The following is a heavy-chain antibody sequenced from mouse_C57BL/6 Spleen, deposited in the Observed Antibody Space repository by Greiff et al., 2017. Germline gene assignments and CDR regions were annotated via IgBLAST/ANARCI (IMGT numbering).Heavy chain of an antibody. Sequence: EVKLMESGGDLVKPGGSLKLSCAASGFTFSSYGMSWVRQTPDKRLEWVATISSGGSYTYYPDSVKGRFTISRDNAKNTLYLQMSSLKSEDTAMYYCARPYYYGSSSYYAMDYWGQGTSVTVSS. CDR2: ISSGGSYT. D-gene: IGHD1-1*01. CDR1: GFTFSSYG. V-gene: IGHV5-6*01. CDR3: ARPYYYGSSSYYAMDY. J-gene: IGHJ4*01.